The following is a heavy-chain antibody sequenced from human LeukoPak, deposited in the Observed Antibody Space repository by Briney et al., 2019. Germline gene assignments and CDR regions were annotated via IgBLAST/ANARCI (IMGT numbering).Heavy chain of an antibody. Sequence: KPSETLSLTCAVYGGSFSGYYWSWIRQPPGKGLEWIGEINHSGSTNYNPSLKSRVTISVDTSKNQFSLKLSSVTAADTAVYYCARGYNSSSNYFDYWGQGTLVTVSS. V-gene: IGHV4-34*01. J-gene: IGHJ4*02. CDR1: GGSFSGYY. CDR2: INHSGST. D-gene: IGHD6-13*01. CDR3: ARGYNSSSNYFDY.